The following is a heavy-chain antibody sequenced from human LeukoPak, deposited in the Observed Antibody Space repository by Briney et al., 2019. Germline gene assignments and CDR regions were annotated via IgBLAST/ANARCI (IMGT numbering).Heavy chain of an antibody. CDR3: ARVKYCSAGSCYAAFDI. Sequence: GGSLRLSCAASGFTFSSYGMHWVRQAPGKGLEWVAVIWYDGSNKYYADSVKGRFTISRDNSKNTLYLQMNSLRAEDTAVYYCARVKYCSAGSCYAAFDIWGQGTMVTVPS. CDR1: GFTFSSYG. D-gene: IGHD2-15*01. CDR2: IWYDGSNK. J-gene: IGHJ3*02. V-gene: IGHV3-33*01.